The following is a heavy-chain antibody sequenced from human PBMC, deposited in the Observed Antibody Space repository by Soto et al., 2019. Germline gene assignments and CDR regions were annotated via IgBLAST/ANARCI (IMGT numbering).Heavy chain of an antibody. D-gene: IGHD3-10*01. J-gene: IGHJ4*02. CDR2: ISYDGSNK. CDR3: AKAGRNSYYYGSGSPDYFDY. Sequence: QVQLVESGGGVVQPGRSLRLSCAASGFTFSSYGMHWVRQAPGKGLEWVAVISYDGSNKYYADSVKGRFTISRDNSKNTLYLQMNSLRAEDTAVYYCAKAGRNSYYYGSGSPDYFDYWGQGTLVTVSS. V-gene: IGHV3-30*18. CDR1: GFTFSSYG.